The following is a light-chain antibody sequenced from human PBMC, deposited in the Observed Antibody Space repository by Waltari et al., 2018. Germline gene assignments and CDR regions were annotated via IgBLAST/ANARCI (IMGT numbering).Light chain of an antibody. CDR2: DVT. CDR3: CSYTPNHWV. CDR1: SSDIGGYDY. J-gene: IGLJ3*02. Sequence: QSALTQPASVSGSPGQSITIPCTGTSSDIGGYDYVSWYQQHPGHAPKLIIYDVTNRPSGVSDRFSGSKSGNTASLTISGLQAEDEADYYCCSYTPNHWVFGGGTSLTVL. V-gene: IGLV2-14*03.